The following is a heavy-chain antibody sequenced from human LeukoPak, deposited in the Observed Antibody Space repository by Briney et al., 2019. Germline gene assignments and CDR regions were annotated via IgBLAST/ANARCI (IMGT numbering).Heavy chain of an antibody. D-gene: IGHD5-24*01. CDR2: IYPGDSDT. Sequence: GESLKISSQASGYTFTNSWIGWVRQMPGKGLEWMGIIYPGDSDTSYSPSFEGQVTISADKSFNTAYLQWSSLKASDSAMYYCVRLMATSANAERWFDPWGQGTLVTVSS. J-gene: IGHJ5*02. CDR3: VRLMATSANAERWFDP. CDR1: GYTFTNSW. V-gene: IGHV5-51*01.